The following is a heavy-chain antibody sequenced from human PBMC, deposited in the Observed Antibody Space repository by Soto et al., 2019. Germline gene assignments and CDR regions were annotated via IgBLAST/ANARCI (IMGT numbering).Heavy chain of an antibody. V-gene: IGHV6-1*01. Sequence: QVQLQQSGPGLVKPSQTLSLTCAISGDSVSSNSVAWYWIRQSPSRGLEWLGRTYYRSRWYDDYAVSVKSRIRISPDTSKNQLSLQLTSVTPGDTAVYYCARGGFYMTVANFDCWGQGTLVTVSS. CDR1: GDSVSSNSVA. CDR3: ARGGFYMTVANFDC. D-gene: IGHD6-19*01. CDR2: TYYRSRWYD. J-gene: IGHJ4*02.